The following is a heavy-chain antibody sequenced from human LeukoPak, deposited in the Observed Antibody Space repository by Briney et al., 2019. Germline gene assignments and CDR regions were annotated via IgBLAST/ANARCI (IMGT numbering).Heavy chain of an antibody. J-gene: IGHJ4*02. V-gene: IGHV4-38-2*01. CDR3: ARLHMYYFDY. Sequence: PSETLSLTCAVSSYSISSGYYWGWIRQPPGKGLEWIGTFYHSGSTYYNPSLKSRVTISVDMSKNQFSLKLSSVTAADTAVYYCARLHMYYFDYWGQGTLVTVSS. CDR2: FYHSGST. CDR1: SYSISSGYY.